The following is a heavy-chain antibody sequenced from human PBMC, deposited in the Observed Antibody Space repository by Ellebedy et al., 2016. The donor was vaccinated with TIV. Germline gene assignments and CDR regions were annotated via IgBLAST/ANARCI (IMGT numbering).Heavy chain of an antibody. Sequence: SETLSLXXTVSGGSISSGGYYWSWIRQHPGKGLEWIGYIYYSGSTYYNPSLKSRVTISVDTSKNQFSLKLSSVTAADTAVYYCARVGENYYGSGNWFDPWGQGTLVTVSS. V-gene: IGHV4-31*03. D-gene: IGHD3-10*01. J-gene: IGHJ5*02. CDR2: IYYSGST. CDR3: ARVGENYYGSGNWFDP. CDR1: GGSISSGGYY.